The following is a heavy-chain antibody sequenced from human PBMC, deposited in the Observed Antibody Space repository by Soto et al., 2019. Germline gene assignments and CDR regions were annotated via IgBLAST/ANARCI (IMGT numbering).Heavy chain of an antibody. D-gene: IGHD5-12*01. CDR3: ARLDSGYDYSGYYYGMDV. CDR1: GGSISSSSYY. V-gene: IGHV4-39*01. J-gene: IGHJ6*02. CDR2: IYYSGST. Sequence: ETLSLTCTVSGGSISSSSYYWGWIRQPPGKGLEWIGSIYYSGSTYYNPSLKSRVTISVDTSKNQFSLKLSSVTAADTAVYYCARLDSGYDYSGYYYGMDVWGQGTTVTVSS.